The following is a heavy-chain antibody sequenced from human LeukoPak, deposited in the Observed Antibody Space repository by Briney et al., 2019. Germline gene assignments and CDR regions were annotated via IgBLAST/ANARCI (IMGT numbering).Heavy chain of an antibody. V-gene: IGHV4-38-2*01. D-gene: IGHD3-22*01. CDR3: ARYKSPYYYDSSGQNWFDP. CDR1: CYSISSGYY. Sequence: SETPSLTCAVSCYSISSGYYWGWIRQPPGKGLEWIGSIYHSGSTYYNPSLKSRVTISVDTSKNQFSLKLSPVTAADTAVYYCARYKSPYYYDSSGQNWFDPWGQGTLVTVSS. J-gene: IGHJ5*02. CDR2: IYHSGST.